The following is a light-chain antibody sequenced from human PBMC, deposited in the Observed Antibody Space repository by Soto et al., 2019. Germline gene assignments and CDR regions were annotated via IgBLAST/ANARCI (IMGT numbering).Light chain of an antibody. V-gene: IGLV1-40*01. CDR1: GSNIGAGYD. J-gene: IGLJ1*01. CDR3: QSYDSSLRALYV. CDR2: GNN. Sequence: QAVVTQPPSVSGAPGQRVTISCTGSGSNIGAGYDVHWYQQVPGTAPKLLIYGNNNRPSGIPDRFSASKSGTSASLAITGLQAGDEADYYCQSYDSSLRALYVFGTGTKLTVL.